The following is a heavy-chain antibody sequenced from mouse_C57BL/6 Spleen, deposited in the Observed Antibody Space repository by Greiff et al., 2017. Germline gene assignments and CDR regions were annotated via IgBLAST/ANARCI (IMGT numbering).Heavy chain of an antibody. CDR3: AGDYYGSSPHYYAMDY. J-gene: IGHJ4*01. Sequence: DVKLVESGGGLVKPGGSLKLSCAASGFTFSSYAMSWVRQTPEKRLEWVATISDGGSYTYYPDNVKGRFTISRDNAKNNLYLQMSHLKSEDTAMYYCAGDYYGSSPHYYAMDYWGQGTSVTVSS. CDR1: GFTFSSYA. V-gene: IGHV5-4*01. CDR2: ISDGGSYT. D-gene: IGHD1-1*01.